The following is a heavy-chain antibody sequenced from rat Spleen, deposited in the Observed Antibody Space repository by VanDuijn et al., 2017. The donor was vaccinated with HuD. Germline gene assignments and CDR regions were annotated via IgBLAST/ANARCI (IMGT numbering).Heavy chain of an antibody. V-gene: IGHV5-25*01. CDR1: GFTFSNYY. CDR3: ARHNGGYFDY. CDR2: ISTGGGNT. J-gene: IGHJ2*01. D-gene: IGHD1-11*01. Sequence: EVQLVESGGYLVQPGRSLKLSCAALGFTFSNYYMAWVRQAPTKGLEWVASISTGGGNTYYRDSVKGRFTISRDNAKSTLYLQMDSLRSEDTATYYCARHNGGYFDYWGQGVMVTVSS.